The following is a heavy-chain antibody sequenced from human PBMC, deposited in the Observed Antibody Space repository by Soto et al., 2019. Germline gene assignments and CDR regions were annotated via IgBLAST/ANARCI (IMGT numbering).Heavy chain of an antibody. CDR1: GFTFSSYA. CDR3: ARDLRGELDSFDY. V-gene: IGHV3-30-3*01. J-gene: IGHJ4*02. CDR2: ISYDGSNK. Sequence: GGSLRLSCAASGFTFSSYAMHWVRQAPGKGLEWVAVISYDGSNKHYADSVKGRFTISRDNSKNTLYLQMNSLRAEDTAVYYCARDLRGELDSFDYWGQGTLVTVSS. D-gene: IGHD3-10*01.